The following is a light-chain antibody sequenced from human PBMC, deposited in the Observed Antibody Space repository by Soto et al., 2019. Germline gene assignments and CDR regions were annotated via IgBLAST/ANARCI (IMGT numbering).Light chain of an antibody. J-gene: IGLJ1*01. CDR3: SPYTSSTTPYV. Sequence: QSALTQPASVSGSPGQSITISCTGTSRDVGGYNYVSWYQQHPGKAPKLMIYDVSNRPSGVSNRFSGSKSGNTASLTISGLQAEDEADYYCSPYTSSTTPYVFGTGTKLTVL. CDR1: SRDVGGYNY. V-gene: IGLV2-14*03. CDR2: DVS.